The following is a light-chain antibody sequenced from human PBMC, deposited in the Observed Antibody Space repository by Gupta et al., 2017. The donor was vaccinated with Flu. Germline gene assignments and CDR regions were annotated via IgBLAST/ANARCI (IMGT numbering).Light chain of an antibody. CDR2: DVS. CDR3: CADAGSDHWV. J-gene: IGLJ3*02. Sequence: SVTISWTGTSSDVGGYNYVCWDQQHPAKAHNLMIYDVSKRTAGVPGRFSVSKSGNTASLTISVRKEEEEADYYCCADAGSDHWVFGGGTKLTVL. CDR1: SSDVGGYNY. V-gene: IGLV2-11*01.